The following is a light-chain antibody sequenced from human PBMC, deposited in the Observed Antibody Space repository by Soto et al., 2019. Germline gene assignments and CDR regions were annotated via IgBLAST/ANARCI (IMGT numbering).Light chain of an antibody. CDR2: RAS. V-gene: IGKV3-20*01. CDR3: QQYGGSPMYT. Sequence: EIVLTQSPGTLSLSPGERATLSCRASQSVSSSNLAWYQQKAGQAPRLLIYRASSRATGIPDRFSGSGSGTDFTLTISRLEPEDFAVDYCQQYGGSPMYTFGQGTKLEIK. J-gene: IGKJ2*01. CDR1: QSVSSSN.